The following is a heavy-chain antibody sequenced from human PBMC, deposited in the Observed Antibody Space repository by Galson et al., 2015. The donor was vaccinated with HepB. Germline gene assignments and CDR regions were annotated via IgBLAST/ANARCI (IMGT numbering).Heavy chain of an antibody. D-gene: IGHD6-19*01. CDR2: ITSSSSHI. CDR3: AREGWIDY. J-gene: IGHJ4*02. V-gene: IGHV3-21*01. CDR1: GFTFSSSS. Sequence: SLRLSCAASGFTFSSSSMNWVRQAPGKGLEWVSYITSSSSHIYYADSVKGRFTISRDNAKNSLYLQMNSLRAEDTAVYYCAREGWIDYWGQGTLVTVSS.